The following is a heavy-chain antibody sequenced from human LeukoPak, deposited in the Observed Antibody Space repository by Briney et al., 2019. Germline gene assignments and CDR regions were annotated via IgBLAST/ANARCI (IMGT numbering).Heavy chain of an antibody. Sequence: SETLSLTCAVYGGSFSGYYWSWIRQPPGKGLEWIGEINHSGSTNYNPSLKSRVTISVDTSKNQFSLKLSSVTAADTAAYYCARADYYDSSGYHDAFDIWGQGTMVTVSS. CDR3: ARADYYDSSGYHDAFDI. CDR1: GGSFSGYY. J-gene: IGHJ3*02. V-gene: IGHV4-34*01. CDR2: INHSGST. D-gene: IGHD3-22*01.